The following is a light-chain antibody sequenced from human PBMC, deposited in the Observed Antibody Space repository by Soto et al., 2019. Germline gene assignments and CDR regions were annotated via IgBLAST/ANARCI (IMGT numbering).Light chain of an antibody. CDR1: SSDVGGYNY. CDR3: SSYAGSSYV. J-gene: IGLJ1*01. Sequence: QSALTQPPSASGSPGQSVTISCTGTSSDVGGYNYVSWYQQHPGKVPKLMIYAVSKRPSGVPDRVSGSKSGNTASLTVSGLQAEDEADYYCSSYAGSSYVFGTGTKLTVL. V-gene: IGLV2-8*01. CDR2: AVS.